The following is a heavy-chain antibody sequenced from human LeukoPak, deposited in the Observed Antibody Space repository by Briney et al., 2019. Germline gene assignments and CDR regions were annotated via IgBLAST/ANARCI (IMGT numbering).Heavy chain of an antibody. CDR1: GYTFTGYY. CDR2: INPSDGST. V-gene: IGHV1-46*01. CDR3: VREGGGLGYFDS. Sequence: ASVKVSCKASGYTFTGYYMHWVRQAPGQGLEWMGIINPSDGSTNYAPKFQGRVTMTTDTSTSTVYMDLSGLRSEDTAVYYCVREGGGLGYFDSWGQGTLVTVSS. J-gene: IGHJ4*02. D-gene: IGHD3-16*01.